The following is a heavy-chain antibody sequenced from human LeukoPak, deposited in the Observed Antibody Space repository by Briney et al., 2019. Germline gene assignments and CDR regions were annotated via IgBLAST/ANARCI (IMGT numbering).Heavy chain of an antibody. CDR1: GFSLTPSGMG. D-gene: IGHD5/OR15-5a*01. CDR3: AHQTWGSSVDY. CDR2: FYWSDEK. Sequence: SGPTLVKPTQTLTLTCTFSGFSLTPSGMGVGWVRQPPGKALEWLALFYWSDEKQYSPSLKSRLTITKDTSKTLVVLTMTNMDPVDTATYYGAHQTWGSSVDYWGQGTLVTVSS. J-gene: IGHJ4*02. V-gene: IGHV2-5*01.